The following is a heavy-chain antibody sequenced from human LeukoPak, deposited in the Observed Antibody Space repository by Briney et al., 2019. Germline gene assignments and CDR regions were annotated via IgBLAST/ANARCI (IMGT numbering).Heavy chain of an antibody. CDR3: ARPPRNGKCSGGNCYDDFDS. CDR2: IYPGDSET. V-gene: IGHV5-51*01. J-gene: IGHJ4*02. Sequence: GESLRISCKGPGYTFPNHWIGWVRQMPGKGLEWMGVIYPGDSETRYSPSFQGQVTISADKSITTAYLQWSSLKASDTAMYYCARPPRNGKCSGGNCYDDFDSWGQGTLVTVSS. CDR1: GYTFPNHW. D-gene: IGHD2-15*01.